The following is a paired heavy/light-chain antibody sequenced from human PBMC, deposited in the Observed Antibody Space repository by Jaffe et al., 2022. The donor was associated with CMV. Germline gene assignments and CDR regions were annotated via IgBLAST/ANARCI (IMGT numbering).Light chain of an antibody. J-gene: IGKJ4*01. CDR1: QSLLYNSYSQNH. CDR2: WAS. CDR3: QQYYTAPLS. V-gene: IGKV4-1*01. Sequence: DIVMTQSPDSLAVSLGERATINCKSSQSLLYNSYSQNHLAWYQKKSGQPPKLLIYWASTRKSGVPDRFSGSGSGTDFTLTISSLQAEDVAVYYCQQYYTAPLSFGGGTKVEIK.
Heavy chain of an antibody. D-gene: IGHD1-26*01. J-gene: IGHJ5*02. CDR3: ANGSRVGLLDVPGWFDP. Sequence: EVQLLESGGGLVQPGGSLRLSCAVSGFPFRPYALSWVRQAPGKGLEWLSSISGSDDITYYVDSVRGRFTVSRDNSKNTLYLQMSSLRAEDTAVYYCANGSRVGLLDVPGWFDPWGQGTLVTVSS. V-gene: IGHV3-23*01. CDR1: GFPFRPYA. CDR2: ISGSDDIT.